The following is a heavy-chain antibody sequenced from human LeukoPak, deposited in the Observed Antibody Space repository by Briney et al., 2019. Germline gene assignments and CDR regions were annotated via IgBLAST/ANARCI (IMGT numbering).Heavy chain of an antibody. CDR2: INHSGST. J-gene: IGHJ3*02. CDR1: GGSFSGYY. D-gene: IGHD3-22*01. CDR3: ARGSYDSSGYFGPFDI. Sequence: SETLSLTCAVYGGSFSGYYWSWIRRPPGKGLEWIGEINHSGSTNYNPSLKSRVTISVDTSKNQFSLKLSSVTAADTAVYYCARGSYDSSGYFGPFDIWGQGTMVTVSS. V-gene: IGHV4-34*01.